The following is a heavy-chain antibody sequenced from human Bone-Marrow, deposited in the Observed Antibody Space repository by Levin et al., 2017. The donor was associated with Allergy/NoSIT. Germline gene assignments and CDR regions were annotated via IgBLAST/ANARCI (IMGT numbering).Heavy chain of an antibody. CDR2: IFASGGT. D-gene: IGHD5-18*01. CDR3: AGDRISNGYDY. J-gene: IGHJ4*02. V-gene: IGHV4-61*02. Sequence: SETLSLTCTVSGGSMRSGNHYWSWIRQPAGKGLEWIGRIFASGGTNSNPSLKSRLTMSVDTSKNQFSLKLSSVTDADTAVYFCAGDRISNGYDYWGQGTLVTVSS. CDR1: GGSMRSGNHY.